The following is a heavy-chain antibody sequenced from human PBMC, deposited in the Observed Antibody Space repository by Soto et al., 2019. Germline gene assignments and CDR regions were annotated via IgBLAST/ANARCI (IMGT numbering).Heavy chain of an antibody. J-gene: IGHJ4*02. CDR2: ISNSGTT. CDR3: VRDGRVGKLLDAPRY. Sequence: EVQLVESGGGLVQPGESLRLSCGASGFSFSSYTMNWVRQAPGNGLEWLSVISNSGTTFYADSVKGRFTISRDNVQSSLFLQMNSLRDEDTAVYYCVRDGRVGKLLDAPRYWGQGNLVTVSS. D-gene: IGHD3-3*01. V-gene: IGHV3-48*02. CDR1: GFSFSSYT.